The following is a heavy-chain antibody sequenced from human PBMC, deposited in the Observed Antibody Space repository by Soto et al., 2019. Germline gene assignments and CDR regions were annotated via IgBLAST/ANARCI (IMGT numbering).Heavy chain of an antibody. D-gene: IGHD3-3*01. V-gene: IGHV3-30-3*01. Sequence: GGSLRLSCAASGFTFSSYAMHWVRQAPGKGLEWVAVISYDGSNKYYADSVKGRFTISRDNSKNTLYLQMNSLRAEDTAVYYCARETYYDFWSSYLPHYYYYYGMDVWGQGTTVTVSS. CDR3: ARETYYDFWSSYLPHYYYYYGMDV. J-gene: IGHJ6*02. CDR2: ISYDGSNK. CDR1: GFTFSSYA.